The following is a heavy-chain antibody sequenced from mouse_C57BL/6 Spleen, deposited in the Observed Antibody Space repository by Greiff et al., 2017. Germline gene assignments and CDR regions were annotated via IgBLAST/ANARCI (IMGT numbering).Heavy chain of an antibody. D-gene: IGHD1-1*01. J-gene: IGHJ1*03. CDR1: GYTFTSYW. V-gene: IGHV1-53*01. CDR3: ASGGTVVATRYFDV. CDR2: INPSNGGT. Sequence: VQLQQSGTELVKPGASVKLSCKASGYTFTSYWMHWVKQRPGQGLEWIGNINPSNGGTNYNEKFKSKATLTVDKSSSTAYMQLSSLTSEDSAVYYCASGGTVVATRYFDVWGTGTTVTVSS.